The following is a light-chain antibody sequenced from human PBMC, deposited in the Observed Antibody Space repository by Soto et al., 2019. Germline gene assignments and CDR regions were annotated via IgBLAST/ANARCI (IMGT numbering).Light chain of an antibody. J-gene: IGKJ4*01. CDR3: QQRTNWPFT. CDR2: DAS. Sequence: EIGLTQSPATLSLSPGERATLSCRASQRVSSYLVWYQQKPGQAPRVLISDASNRATGIPARFSGSGSGTDLTLTISSLEPEDFAVYYCQQRTNWPFTFGGGTKVEIK. CDR1: QRVSSY. V-gene: IGKV3-11*01.